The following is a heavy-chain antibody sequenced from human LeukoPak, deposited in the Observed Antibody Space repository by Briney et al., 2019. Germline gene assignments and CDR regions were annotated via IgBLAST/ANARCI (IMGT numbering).Heavy chain of an antibody. V-gene: IGHV5-51*01. CDR3: ARGYCSSTSCPPYFDY. CDR1: GYRFTSYW. J-gene: IGHJ4*02. CDR2: IYPGDSDT. D-gene: IGHD2-2*01. Sequence: GESLKISCKGSGYRFTSYWIGWVRQMPGKGLEWMGFIYPGDSDTRYSPSFQGQVTISADKSMSTAYLQWSSLKASDTAMYYCARGYCSSTSCPPYFDYWGQGTLVTVSS.